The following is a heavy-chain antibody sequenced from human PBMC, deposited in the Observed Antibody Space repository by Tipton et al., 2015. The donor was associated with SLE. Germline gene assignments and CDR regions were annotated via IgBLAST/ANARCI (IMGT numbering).Heavy chain of an antibody. D-gene: IGHD2-8*01. CDR1: GDSISSNY. J-gene: IGHJ4*02. CDR2: SSKTGST. V-gene: IGHV4-59*01. Sequence: QLVQSGAEVKPSETLSLTCSVSGDSISSNYWTWIRQPPGKGLEWLAYSSKTGSTSYNPSLKSRVTISLDTSKNQMSLSLKSVTAADTAVYYCARGTNVWAWCFKYWGQGTLVTVSS. CDR3: ARGTNVWAWCFKY.